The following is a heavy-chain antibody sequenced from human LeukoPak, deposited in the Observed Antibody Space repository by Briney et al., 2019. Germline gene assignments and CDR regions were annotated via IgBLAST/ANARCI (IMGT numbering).Heavy chain of an antibody. CDR2: ISSSGSTK. CDR3: ARESGNGWRYFDY. Sequence: GGSLRLSCPASGFTFSSYEMNWVRQAPGKGLEWVSYISSSGSTKYYADSVKGRFTISRDNAKNSLDLQMNSLRAEDTAVYYCARESGNGWRYFDYWGQGTLVTVSS. D-gene: IGHD6-19*01. J-gene: IGHJ4*02. V-gene: IGHV3-48*03. CDR1: GFTFSSYE.